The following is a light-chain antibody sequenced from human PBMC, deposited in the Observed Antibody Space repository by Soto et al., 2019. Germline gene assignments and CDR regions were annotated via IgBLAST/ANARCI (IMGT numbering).Light chain of an antibody. V-gene: IGLV1-40*01. CDR3: QSYDSTLSGVV. Sequence: QAVVTQPHSVSGAPGQRVTISCTGSSSNIGAGSEVHWYQQLPGTAPRLLIYGNIYRPSGVPDRFSGSKSGTSVSLAITGLQAEDEADYHCQSYDSTLSGVVFGGGTKLTVL. CDR2: GNI. CDR1: SSNIGAGSE. J-gene: IGLJ3*02.